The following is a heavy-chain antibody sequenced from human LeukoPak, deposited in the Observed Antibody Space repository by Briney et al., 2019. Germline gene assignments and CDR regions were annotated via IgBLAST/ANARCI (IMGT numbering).Heavy chain of an antibody. J-gene: IGHJ4*02. V-gene: IGHV3-7*01. CDR2: IKQDGSEK. Sequence: SGGSLRLSCAASGFTSSSYWMSWVRQAPGKGLEWVANIKQDGSEKYYVDSVKGRFTISRDNAKNSLYLQMNSLRAEDTAVYYCAREPSSGYDPPGYFDYWGQGTLVTVSS. CDR1: GFTSSSYW. CDR3: AREPSSGYDPPGYFDY. D-gene: IGHD5-12*01.